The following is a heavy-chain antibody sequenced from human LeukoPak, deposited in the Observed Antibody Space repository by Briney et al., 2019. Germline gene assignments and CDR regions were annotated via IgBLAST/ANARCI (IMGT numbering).Heavy chain of an antibody. V-gene: IGHV3-53*01. CDR1: AFSVSSNY. J-gene: IGHJ4*02. CDR3: ARGPWMVATITAFDY. CDR2: IYSGGST. Sequence: GGSLRLSCAASAFSVSSNYMSWVRQAPGKGLEWVSVIYSGGSTYYADSVKGRFTISRDKSKNTVYLQMNSLSADDTAMYYCARGPWMVATITAFDYWGQGTPVTVSS. D-gene: IGHD5-12*01.